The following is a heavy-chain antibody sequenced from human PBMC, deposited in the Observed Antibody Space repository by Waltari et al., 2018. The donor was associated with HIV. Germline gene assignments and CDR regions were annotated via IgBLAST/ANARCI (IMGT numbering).Heavy chain of an antibody. J-gene: IGHJ6*02. V-gene: IGHV4-34*01. Sequence: QVQLQQWGAGRLKPSETLSLTCAVHGGSFSGYSWRWIRPPPGTGLEWIGEITHSGSTNDNPSLKSRVTISVDTSKNQFSLKLSSVTAADTAVYYCARGSGTGGDHPLGGYYYYGMDVWGQGTTVTVSS. CDR2: ITHSGST. CDR3: ARGSGTGGDHPLGGYYYYGMDV. CDR1: GGSFSGYS. D-gene: IGHD2-21*02.